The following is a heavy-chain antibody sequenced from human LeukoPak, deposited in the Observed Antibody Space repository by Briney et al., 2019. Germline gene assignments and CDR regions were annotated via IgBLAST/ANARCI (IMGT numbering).Heavy chain of an antibody. CDR2: IYDSGGT. J-gene: IGHJ4*02. CDR3: ARHDYGDKNFDY. D-gene: IGHD4-17*01. CDR1: GGSISSSGFY. Sequence: TSETLSLTCTVSGGSISSSGFYWGWIRQPPGKGLEWIGSIYDSGGTYYNPSLKSRVTISVNMSNNQFSLKLSSVTAADTAVYYCARHDYGDKNFDYRGQGTLVTVSS. V-gene: IGHV4-39*01.